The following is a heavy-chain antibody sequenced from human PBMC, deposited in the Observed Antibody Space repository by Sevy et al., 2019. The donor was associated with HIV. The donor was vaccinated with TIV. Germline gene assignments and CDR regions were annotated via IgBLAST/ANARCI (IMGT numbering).Heavy chain of an antibody. D-gene: IGHD3-22*01. CDR2: ISGSGSTT. V-gene: IGHV3-23*01. CDR1: GFTFGNYA. CDR3: AKDTRGYYRPIDY. Sequence: GGSLRLSCAASGFTFGNYAMNWVRQTPGKGLEWVSYISGSGSTTYYAEYLKGRFTVSRDNSQNTLYLQMSSLRAEDTAIYYCAKDTRGYYRPIDYWGQRTLVTVSS. J-gene: IGHJ4*02.